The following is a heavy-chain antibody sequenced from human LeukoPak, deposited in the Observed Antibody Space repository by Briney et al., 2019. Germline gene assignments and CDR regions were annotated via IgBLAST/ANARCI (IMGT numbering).Heavy chain of an antibody. CDR3: ARGLNY. CDR2: IDHTGST. V-gene: IGHV4-34*01. CDR1: GGSFSGYC. J-gene: IGHJ4*02. Sequence: PSETLSLTCAVYGGSFSGYCWSWIRQPPGKGLEWIGEIDHTGSTNYNPSLKSRVAISVDTSKNQFSLKLSSVTAADTAVYFCARGLNYWGQGTLVTVSS.